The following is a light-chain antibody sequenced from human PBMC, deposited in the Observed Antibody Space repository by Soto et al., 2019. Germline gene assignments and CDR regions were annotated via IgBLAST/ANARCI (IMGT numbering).Light chain of an antibody. Sequence: QSALTQPASVSGSPGQSITISCTGTSSDVGGYNYVSWYQQHPGKAPKLMIYDVSNRPSGVSNRFSGSKSGNTASLTISGIQDEDEDDYYCSSYTSSSTLGVFGTGTKLTVL. J-gene: IGLJ1*01. CDR1: SSDVGGYNY. CDR2: DVS. CDR3: SSYTSSSTLGV. V-gene: IGLV2-14*01.